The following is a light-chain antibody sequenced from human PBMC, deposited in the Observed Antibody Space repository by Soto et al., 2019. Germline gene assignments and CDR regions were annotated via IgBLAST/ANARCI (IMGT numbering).Light chain of an antibody. Sequence: SYELTQPPSVSVAPGKTARITCGGNNIGSKSVHWYQQKPGQAPVLVIYYDSDRPSGIPERFSGSNSGNTATLTISRVEAGDEADYYCQVWDSSSDHRGGYVFGTGTKLTVL. CDR3: QVWDSSSDHRGGYV. J-gene: IGLJ1*01. CDR1: NIGSKS. V-gene: IGLV3-21*04. CDR2: YDS.